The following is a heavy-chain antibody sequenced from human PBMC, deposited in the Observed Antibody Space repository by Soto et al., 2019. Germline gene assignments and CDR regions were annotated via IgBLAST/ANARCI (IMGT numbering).Heavy chain of an antibody. CDR2: IIPIFGTA. D-gene: IGHD3-10*01. Sequence: SVKVSCKASGGTFSSYAISWVRQAPGQGLEWMGGIIPIFGTANYAQKFQGRVTITADESTSTAYMELSSLRSEYTAVYYCGSGSNYYYGMDVWGQGTTVTVSS. CDR3: GSGSNYYYGMDV. CDR1: GGTFSSYA. J-gene: IGHJ6*02. V-gene: IGHV1-69*13.